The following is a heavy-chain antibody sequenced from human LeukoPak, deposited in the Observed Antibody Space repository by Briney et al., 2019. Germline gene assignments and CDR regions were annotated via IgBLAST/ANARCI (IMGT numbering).Heavy chain of an antibody. CDR2: IKPDGSQK. D-gene: IGHD3-10*01. V-gene: IGHV3-7*03. CDR1: GFTLSDHY. CDR3: VRDGMGGIKAFDI. J-gene: IGHJ3*02. Sequence: GGSLRLSCAASGFTLSDHYIDWVRQAPGKGLEWVANIKPDGSQKYFVDSVRGRFTISRDNAKSSVYLQMTSLRAEDTALYYCVRDGMGGIKAFDIWGQGTMVTVSS.